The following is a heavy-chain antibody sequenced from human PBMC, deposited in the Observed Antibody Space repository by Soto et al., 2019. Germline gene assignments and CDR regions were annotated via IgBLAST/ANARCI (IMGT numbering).Heavy chain of an antibody. V-gene: IGHV3-30*03. CDR1: GFTFSSYG. J-gene: IGHJ1*01. CDR3: ASPEASMIVVGGFPH. CDR2: ISYDGSNK. D-gene: IGHD3-22*01. Sequence: PGGSLRLSCAASGFTFSSYGMHWVRQAPGKGLEWVAVISYDGSNKYYADSVKGRFTISRDNSKNTLYLQMNSLRAEDTAVYYCASPEASMIVVGGFPHWGKGTLVTVSS.